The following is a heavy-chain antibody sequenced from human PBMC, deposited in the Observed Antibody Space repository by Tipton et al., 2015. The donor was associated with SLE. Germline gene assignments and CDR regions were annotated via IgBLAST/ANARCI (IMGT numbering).Heavy chain of an antibody. CDR1: GFTFSSYG. V-gene: IGHV3-30*02. CDR3: AKVLEGFWSALGY. J-gene: IGHJ4*02. Sequence: SLRLSCAASGFTFSSYGMHWVRQAPGKGLEWVAFIRYDGSNKYYADSVKGRFTISGDNSKNTLYLQMNSLRAEDTAVYYCAKVLEGFWSALGYWGQGTLVTVSS. D-gene: IGHD3-3*01. CDR2: IRYDGSNK.